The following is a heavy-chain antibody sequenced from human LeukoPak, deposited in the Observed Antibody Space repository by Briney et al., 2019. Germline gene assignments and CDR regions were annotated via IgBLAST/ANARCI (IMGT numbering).Heavy chain of an antibody. CDR2: IIPIFGTA. D-gene: IGHD2-15*01. V-gene: IGHV1-69*05. CDR1: GGTFSSYA. J-gene: IGHJ6*03. Sequence: SVKVSCKASGGTFSSYAISWVRQAPGQGLEWMGGIIPIFGTANYAQKFQGRVTITTDESTSTAYMELSSLRSEDTAVYYCAREGCSGGSRPNYYYYYMDVWGKGTTVTVSS. CDR3: AREGCSGGSRPNYYYYYMDV.